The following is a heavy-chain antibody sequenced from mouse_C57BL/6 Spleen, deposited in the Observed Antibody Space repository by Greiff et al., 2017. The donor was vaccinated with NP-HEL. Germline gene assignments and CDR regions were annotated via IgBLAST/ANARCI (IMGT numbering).Heavy chain of an antibody. J-gene: IGHJ1*03. V-gene: IGHV1-81*01. CDR2: IYPRSGNT. D-gene: IGHD1-1*01. Sequence: QVQLQQSGAELARPGASVKLSCKASGYTFTSYGISWVKQRTGQGLEWIGEIYPRSGNTYYNEKFKGKATLTADKSSSTAYMELRSLTSEDSAVYFCARSSAAVVARYFGVWGTGTTVTVSS. CDR1: GYTFTSYG. CDR3: ARSSAAVVARYFGV.